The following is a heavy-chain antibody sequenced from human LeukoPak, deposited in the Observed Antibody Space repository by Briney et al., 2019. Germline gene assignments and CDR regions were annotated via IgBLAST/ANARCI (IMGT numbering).Heavy chain of an antibody. Sequence: ASVKVSGKASGYTFTGYYMHWVRQAPGQGLEWMGWINPNSGGTNYAQKFQGRVTMTRDTSISTAYMELSRLRSDDTAVYYCALADGQMVVAAPYYFDYWGQGTLVTVSS. CDR1: GYTFTGYY. J-gene: IGHJ4*02. CDR3: ALADGQMVVAAPYYFDY. V-gene: IGHV1-2*02. CDR2: INPNSGGT. D-gene: IGHD2-15*01.